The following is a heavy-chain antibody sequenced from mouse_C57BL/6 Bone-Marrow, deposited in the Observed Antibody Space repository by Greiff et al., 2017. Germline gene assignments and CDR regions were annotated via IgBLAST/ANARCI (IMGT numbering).Heavy chain of an antibody. J-gene: IGHJ2*01. V-gene: IGHV1-59*01. CDR3: ARDYYGSSYDY. CDR1: GYTFTSYW. CDR2: IDPSDSYT. Sequence: QVQLKQPGAELVRPGTSVKLSCKASGYTFTSYWMHWVKQRPGQGLEWIGVIDPSDSYTNSNQKFKGKATLTVDTSSSTAYMQLSSLTSEDSAVYYCARDYYGSSYDYWGQGTTLTVSS. D-gene: IGHD1-1*01.